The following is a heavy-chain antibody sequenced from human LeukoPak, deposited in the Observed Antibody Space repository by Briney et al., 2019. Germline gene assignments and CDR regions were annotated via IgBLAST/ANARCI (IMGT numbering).Heavy chain of an antibody. J-gene: IGHJ4*02. V-gene: IGHV3-23*01. CDR3: AKGPEELLPYYSDY. D-gene: IGHD1-26*01. Sequence: TGGSLRLSCAASGFTFSSYAMSWVRQAPGKGLEWVSAISGSGGSTYYADSVKGRFTISRDNSKNTLYLQMNSLRAEDTAVYYCAKGPEELLPYYSDYWGQGTLVTVSS. CDR2: ISGSGGST. CDR1: GFTFSSYA.